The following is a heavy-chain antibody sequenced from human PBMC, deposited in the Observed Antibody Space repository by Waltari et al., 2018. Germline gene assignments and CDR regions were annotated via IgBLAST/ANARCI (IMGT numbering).Heavy chain of an antibody. V-gene: IGHV3-21*01. Sequence: EVQLVESGGGLVKPGGSLRLSCAASGFTFTSFSINWVRQAPGKGREWVSSMSSRSNNIYYADSVKGRFTISRDNAKYSLYLQMNSLRVEDTAVYHCARDVLGYYGMDVWGQGTTVTVSS. CDR3: ARDVLGYYGMDV. D-gene: IGHD2-8*01. CDR2: MSSRSNNI. CDR1: GFTFTSFS. J-gene: IGHJ6*02.